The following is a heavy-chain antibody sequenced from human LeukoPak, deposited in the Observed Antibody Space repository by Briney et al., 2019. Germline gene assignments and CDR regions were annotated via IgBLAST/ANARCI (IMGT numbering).Heavy chain of an antibody. J-gene: IGHJ5*02. CDR2: ISPNTGDT. Sequence: ASVKVSCKASVYTFTDYYVHWVRQAPGQGLEWLGLISPNTGDTHYAKKFHGRVTVTRDTSINTAYMQLTRLRSDDTAVYYCARDRVPGSYFDSWLDPWGQGTLVIVSS. D-gene: IGHD1-26*01. CDR3: ARDRVPGSYFDSWLDP. CDR1: VYTFTDYY. V-gene: IGHV1-2*02.